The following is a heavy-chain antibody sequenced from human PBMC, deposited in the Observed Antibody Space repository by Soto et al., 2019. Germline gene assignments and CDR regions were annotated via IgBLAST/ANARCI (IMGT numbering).Heavy chain of an antibody. Sequence: FETLSLTCPVSGGSISSSSYYWGWIRQPPGKGLEWIGSIYYSGSTYYNPSLKSRVTVSVDTSKNQFSLKLSSVTAADTAVYYCARPRGRYYYYGMDVWGQGTTVTVSS. CDR2: IYYSGST. V-gene: IGHV4-39*01. CDR1: GGSISSSSYY. CDR3: ARPRGRYYYYGMDV. J-gene: IGHJ6*02. D-gene: IGHD1-26*01.